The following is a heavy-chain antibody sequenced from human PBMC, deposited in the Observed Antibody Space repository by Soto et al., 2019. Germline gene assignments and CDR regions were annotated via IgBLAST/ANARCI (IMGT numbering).Heavy chain of an antibody. V-gene: IGHV4-4*07. Sequence: PSETLSLTCTVSGASVTSYFWSWIRQPAGKGLEWVGRVYPSGSANYNPSLKSRVTVSVDTSKNQFSLRLTSVTAADTAVYYCAREGVTTKVGAFDIWGQGTRVTVSS. CDR2: VYPSGSA. CDR1: GASVTSYF. J-gene: IGHJ3*02. CDR3: AREGVTTKVGAFDI. D-gene: IGHD4-4*01.